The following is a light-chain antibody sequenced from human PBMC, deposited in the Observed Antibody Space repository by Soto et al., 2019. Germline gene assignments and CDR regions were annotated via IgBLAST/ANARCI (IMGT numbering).Light chain of an antibody. V-gene: IGLV2-14*01. CDR2: EVS. Sequence: QPALTQPASVSGSPGQSITISCTGTSSDVGAYNYVSWYQQHPGKAPKLMIYEVSNRPSGVSDRFSGSRSGNTASLTISGLQAEDESDYYCSSYTSSSTWVFGGGTKVTVL. CDR1: SSDVGAYNY. J-gene: IGLJ3*02. CDR3: SSYTSSSTWV.